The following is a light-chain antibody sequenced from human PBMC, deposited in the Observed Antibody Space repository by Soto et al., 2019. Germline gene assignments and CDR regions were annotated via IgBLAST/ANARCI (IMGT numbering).Light chain of an antibody. Sequence: DIQITQFPSTLSASVGDRVTIICRASKTTNTWLAWYQQKPGTAPKLLIYDASSLEGGVPSRFSASGSGTEFTLTISSLQPDDLATYYCQQYISYPYTFGQGTKVEFK. CDR3: QQYISYPYT. CDR1: KTTNTW. V-gene: IGKV1-5*02. J-gene: IGKJ2*01. CDR2: DAS.